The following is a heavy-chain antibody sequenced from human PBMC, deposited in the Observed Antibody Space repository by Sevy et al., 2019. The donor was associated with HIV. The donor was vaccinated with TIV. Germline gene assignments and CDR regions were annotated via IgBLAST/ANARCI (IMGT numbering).Heavy chain of an antibody. V-gene: IGHV1-18*01. CDR1: GYTFTSHG. Sequence: ASVKVSCKASGYTFTSHGISWVRQAPGQGLEWMGWISAYNGNTNYAQKLQGRVTMTTDTSTSTAYMELRSLRSDDTAVYYCARVRSSSSWYYYGMDVWGQGTTVTVSS. CDR3: ARVRSSSSWYYYGMDV. J-gene: IGHJ6*02. CDR2: ISAYNGNT. D-gene: IGHD6-13*01.